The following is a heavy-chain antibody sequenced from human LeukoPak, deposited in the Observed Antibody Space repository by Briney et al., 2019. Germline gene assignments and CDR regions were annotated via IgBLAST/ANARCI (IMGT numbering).Heavy chain of an antibody. J-gene: IGHJ4*02. D-gene: IGHD3-22*01. Sequence: PGGSLRLSCAASGFTFSSYGMHWVRQAPGKGLEWVAVISYDGSNKYYADSVKGRFTISRDNSKNTLYLQMNSLRAEDTAVYYCAKDPYYDSSGYYYIDWGQGTLVTVSS. CDR1: GFTFSSYG. CDR2: ISYDGSNK. V-gene: IGHV3-30*18. CDR3: AKDPYYDSSGYYYID.